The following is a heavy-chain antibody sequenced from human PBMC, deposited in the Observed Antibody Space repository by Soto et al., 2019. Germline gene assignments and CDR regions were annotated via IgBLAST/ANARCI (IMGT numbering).Heavy chain of an antibody. Sequence: PSETLSLTFTVSGGAVSSGTYYWIWIRHPPGKGLEWIGHIYFTGSTNYNPSLKSRVTMSLDTSRNQFSLKLSSVTAADTAVYYCTRGPPRVQWFDPWGLGTLGTVSS. CDR2: IYFTGST. V-gene: IGHV4-61*01. CDR3: TRGPPRVQWFDP. J-gene: IGHJ5*02. CDR1: GGAVSSGTYY.